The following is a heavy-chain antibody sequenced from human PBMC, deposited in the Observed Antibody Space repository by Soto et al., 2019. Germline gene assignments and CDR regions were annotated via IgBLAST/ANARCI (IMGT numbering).Heavy chain of an antibody. Sequence: QVQLVQSGAEVKKPGASVKVSCKASGYTFTSYAMHWVRQAPGQRLEWMGWINAGNGNTKYSQKFQGRVTITRDTSASTAYMELSSLRSEDTAVYYCARNPHNPLDIYATTGVHYYYYGMHVWGQGLTVTVSS. CDR1: GYTFTSYA. CDR3: ARNPHNPLDIYATTGVHYYYYGMHV. CDR2: INAGNGNT. D-gene: IGHD1-1*01. J-gene: IGHJ6*02. V-gene: IGHV1-3*01.